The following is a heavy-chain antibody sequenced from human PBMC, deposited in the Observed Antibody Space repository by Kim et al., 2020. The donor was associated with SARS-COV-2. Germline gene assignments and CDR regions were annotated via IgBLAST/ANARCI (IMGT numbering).Heavy chain of an antibody. CDR2: IWYDGSNK. CDR3: ARDGGEDGMDV. V-gene: IGHV3-33*01. D-gene: IGHD2-21*01. Sequence: GGSLRLSCAASGFTFSSYGMHWVRQAPGKGLEWVAVIWYDGSNKYYADSVKGRFTISRDNSKNTLYLQMNSLRAEDTAVYYCARDGGEDGMDVWGQGTTVTVSS. CDR1: GFTFSSYG. J-gene: IGHJ6*02.